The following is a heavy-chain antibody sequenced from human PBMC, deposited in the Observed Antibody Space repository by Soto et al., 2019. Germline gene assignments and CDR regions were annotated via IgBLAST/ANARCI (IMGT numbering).Heavy chain of an antibody. CDR3: ARDPGPHSYYYYYMDV. V-gene: IGHV3-33*01. CDR1: GFTFSSYG. Sequence: GGSLRLSCAASGFTFSSYGMHWVRQAPGKGLEWVAVIWYDGSNKYYADSVKGRFTISRDNSKNTLYLQMNGLRAEDTAVYYCARDPGPHSYYYYYMDVWGKGTTVTVSS. CDR2: IWYDGSNK. J-gene: IGHJ6*03.